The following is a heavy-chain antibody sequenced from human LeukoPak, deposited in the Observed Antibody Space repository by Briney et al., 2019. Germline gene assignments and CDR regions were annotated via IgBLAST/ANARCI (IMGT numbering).Heavy chain of an antibody. CDR3: ASTIE. D-gene: IGHD5-24*01. J-gene: IGHJ4*02. CDR2: ITSDGSST. CDR1: GFIFSNYW. V-gene: IGHV3-74*01. Sequence: GGSLRLSCAASGFIFSNYWMHWVRQAPGKGLVWVSRITSDGSSTNYADSVKGRFTISRDNAKNTLYLQMNSLRAEDTAVYYCASTIEWGQGTLVTVSS.